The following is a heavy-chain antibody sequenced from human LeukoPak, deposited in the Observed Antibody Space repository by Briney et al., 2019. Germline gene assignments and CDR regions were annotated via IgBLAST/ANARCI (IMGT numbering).Heavy chain of an antibody. CDR3: ARAGDIVVVPALNWFDP. CDR1: GGSISSGDYY. J-gene: IGHJ5*02. D-gene: IGHD2-2*01. CDR2: IYYSGST. Sequence: SETLSLTXTVSGGSISSGDYYWSWIRQPPGKGLEWIGYIYYSGSTYYNPSLKSRVTISVDTSKNQFSLKLSSVTAADTAVYYCARAGDIVVVPALNWFDPWGQGTLVTVSS. V-gene: IGHV4-30-4*08.